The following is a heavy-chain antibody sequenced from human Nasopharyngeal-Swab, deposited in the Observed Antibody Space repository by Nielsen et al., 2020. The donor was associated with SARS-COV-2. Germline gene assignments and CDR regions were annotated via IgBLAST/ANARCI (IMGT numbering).Heavy chain of an antibody. J-gene: IGHJ6*02. CDR3: ARVLPFRITGTSGMDV. CDR1: EYTFTSYD. CDR2: INPTDGST. D-gene: IGHD1-7*01. Sequence: ASVKVSCKASEYTFTSYDINWVRQAPGQGLEWMGIINPTDGSTSYAQKFEGRVTMTRVTSTSTVYMELNSLRSEDTAVYYCARVLPFRITGTSGMDVWGQGTTVTVSS. V-gene: IGHV1-46*01.